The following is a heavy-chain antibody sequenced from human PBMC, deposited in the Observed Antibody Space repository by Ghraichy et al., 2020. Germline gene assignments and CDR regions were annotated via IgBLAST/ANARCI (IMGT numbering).Heavy chain of an antibody. D-gene: IGHD2-15*01. CDR3: ARDPGYCSGGRCFPDAFDL. CDR1: GLTFSSYR. Sequence: GESLNISCEASGLTFSSYRMSWVRQAPGKGLEWVSFIDSSSSYIYYADSVKGRFTVSRDNTKNSLYLQMNSLRAEDTAMYYCARDPGYCSGGRCFPDAFDLWGQGTMVTVSS. V-gene: IGHV3-21*01. J-gene: IGHJ3*01. CDR2: IDSSSSYI.